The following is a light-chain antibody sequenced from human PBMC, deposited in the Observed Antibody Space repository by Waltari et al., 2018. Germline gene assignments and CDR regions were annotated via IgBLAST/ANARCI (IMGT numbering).Light chain of an antibody. Sequence: QSALTQPASVSGSPGQSITISCTGTSRDVGGYNYVSWYQQHPGKAPKLMIDEVSNRPSGVSNRFSGSRSGNTASLTISGLQAEDEADYYCSSYTSSSTPYVFGTGTKVTVL. CDR2: EVS. J-gene: IGLJ1*01. CDR1: SRDVGGYNY. V-gene: IGLV2-14*01. CDR3: SSYTSSSTPYV.